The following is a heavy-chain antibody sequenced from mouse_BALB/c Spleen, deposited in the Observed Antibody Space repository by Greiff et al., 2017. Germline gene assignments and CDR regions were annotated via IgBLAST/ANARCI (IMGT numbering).Heavy chain of an antibody. V-gene: IGHV1-54*01. CDR2: INPGSGGT. D-gene: IGHD1-1*01. Sequence: VKLQESGAELVRPGTSVKVSCKASGYAFTNYLIEWVKQRPGQGLEWIGVINPGSGGTNYNEKFKGKATLTADKSSSTAYMQLSSLTSDDSAVYFCARSDYYGYYFDYWGQGTTLTVSS. CDR1: GYAFTNYL. J-gene: IGHJ2*01. CDR3: ARSDYYGYYFDY.